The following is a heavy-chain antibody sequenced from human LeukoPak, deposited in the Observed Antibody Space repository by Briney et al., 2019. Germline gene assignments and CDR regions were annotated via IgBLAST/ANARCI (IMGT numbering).Heavy chain of an antibody. CDR1: GGSISSINSNY. V-gene: IGHV4-61*01. D-gene: IGHD1-14*01. CDR2: IYNSGST. CDR3: VRRNKGPADV. Sequence: SETLSLTCTVSGGSISSINSNYCSWIRQPPGKGLEWIGYIYNSGSTNYNPSLKSRVTISVDTSKNQFSLKLNSVTAADTAVYYCVRRNKGPADVWGQGTTVVVSS. J-gene: IGHJ6*02.